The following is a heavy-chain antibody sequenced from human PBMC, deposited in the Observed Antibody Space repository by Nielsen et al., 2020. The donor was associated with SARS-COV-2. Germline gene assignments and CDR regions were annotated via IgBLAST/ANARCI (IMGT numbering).Heavy chain of an antibody. Sequence: GESLKISCAASGFTFSSYSMNWVRQAPGKGLEWVSSISSSSSYIYYADSVKGRFTISRDNAKNSLYLQMNSLRAEDTAVYYCARGGLEEGYYYYYYGMDVWGQGTTVTVSS. CDR3: ARGGLEEGYYYYYYGMDV. D-gene: IGHD3-16*01. J-gene: IGHJ6*02. V-gene: IGHV3-21*01. CDR2: ISSSSSYI. CDR1: GFTFSSYS.